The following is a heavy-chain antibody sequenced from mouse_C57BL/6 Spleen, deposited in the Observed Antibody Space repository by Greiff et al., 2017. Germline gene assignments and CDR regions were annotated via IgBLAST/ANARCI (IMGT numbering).Heavy chain of an antibody. V-gene: IGHV14-2*01. CDR2: IDPEDGVT. CDR1: GFNIKDYY. CDR3: GRDGSSRHWYFDV. D-gene: IGHD1-1*01. Sequence: VQLQQSGAELVKPGASVKLSCTASGFNIKDYYMHWVKQRPEQGLEWIGRIDPEDGVTKYAPQFPGKATITADTSSNTASMQLRSLTSEDAAVDYCGRDGSSRHWYFDVWGTGTTVTVSS. J-gene: IGHJ1*03.